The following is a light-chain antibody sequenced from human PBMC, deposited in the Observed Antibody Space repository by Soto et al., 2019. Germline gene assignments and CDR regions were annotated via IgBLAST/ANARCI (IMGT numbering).Light chain of an antibody. CDR3: EEYEFLLIT. V-gene: IGKV1-33*01. CDR2: DAS. CDR1: QYIDKF. Sequence: SLSASVGDRVTITCQASQYIDKFLNWYQQKSGKAPKLLISDASNLETGVPSRFSGGGSGTDFTFTITSLQPEDVIIYRSEEYEFLLITFGHVRSLE. J-gene: IGKJ5*01.